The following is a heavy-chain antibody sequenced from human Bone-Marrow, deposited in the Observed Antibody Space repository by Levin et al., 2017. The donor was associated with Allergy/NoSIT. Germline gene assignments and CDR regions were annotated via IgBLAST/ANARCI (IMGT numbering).Heavy chain of an antibody. V-gene: IGHV4-34*01. J-gene: IGHJ6*02. D-gene: IGHD3-3*01. CDR3: ARSRLGTWRSDFYGMDV. CDR1: GGSFSHDY. CDR2: ITQSGTT. Sequence: SETLSLTCGVFGGSFSHDYWTWVRQSPGKGLEWIGEITQSGTTNFHPSLQGRVMLSLDTSKNHFSLNLTSVTAADTAVYSCARSRLGTWRSDFYGMDVWGQGTPVTV.